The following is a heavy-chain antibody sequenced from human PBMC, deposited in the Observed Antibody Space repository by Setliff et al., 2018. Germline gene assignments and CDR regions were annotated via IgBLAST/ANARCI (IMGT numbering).Heavy chain of an antibody. D-gene: IGHD6-19*01. J-gene: IGHJ6*02. CDR2: FDPEDGET. CDR1: GYTLTELS. Sequence: GASVKVSCKVSGYTLTELSRHWVRQAPGKGLEWTGGFDPEDGETIYAQKFQGRVTMTEDTSTDTAYMELSRLRSDDTAVYYCARGGGSSGWYYYYYGMDVWGQGTTVTVSS. V-gene: IGHV1-24*01. CDR3: ARGGGSSGWYYYYYGMDV.